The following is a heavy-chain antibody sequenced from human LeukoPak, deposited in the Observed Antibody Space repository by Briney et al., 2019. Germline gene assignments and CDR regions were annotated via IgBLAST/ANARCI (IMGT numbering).Heavy chain of an antibody. D-gene: IGHD2-2*01. V-gene: IGHV1-2*02. CDR1: GYTFTGYY. J-gene: IGHJ4*02. CDR3: ARANALYCSSTSCLFDY. CDR2: INPNSGGT. Sequence: ASVKVSCKASGYTFTGYYMHWVRQAPGQGLEWMAWINPNSGGTYYAQNFHDRVTMTRDTSISTAYMELSRLRSDDTAIYYCARANALYCSSTSCLFDYWGQGTLVTVSS.